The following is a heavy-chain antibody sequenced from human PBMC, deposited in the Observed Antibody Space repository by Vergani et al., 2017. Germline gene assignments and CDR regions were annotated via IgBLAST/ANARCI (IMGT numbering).Heavy chain of an antibody. V-gene: IGHV4-39*02. CDR3: ASSSHYDDYYGMDV. CDR1: GDSISSSSYY. D-gene: IGHD6-6*01. Sequence: QVKLQESGPGLVKPSETLSLTCTVSGDSISSSSYYWGWIRQPPGKGLEWIGSIYYSGNTYYNPSLKSRVTISVDTSKNHFSLKLNSVTAADTAVYYCASSSHYDDYYGMDVWGQGTTVTVSS. J-gene: IGHJ6*02. CDR2: IYYSGNT.